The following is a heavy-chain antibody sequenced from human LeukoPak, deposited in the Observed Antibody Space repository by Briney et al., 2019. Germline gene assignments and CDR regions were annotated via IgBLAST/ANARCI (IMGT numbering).Heavy chain of an antibody. Sequence: GGSQRLSCAASGFTFSSYAMTWVRQAPGEGLEWVSGISGRGGSTYYAVSVQAPFTISRHHSNNPLYLQMNTLRAEDTAVYYCAKEDDRSGYYSVDYWGQGTRVTVSS. J-gene: IGHJ4*02. CDR2: ISGRGGST. CDR3: AKEDDRSGYYSVDY. V-gene: IGHV3-23*01. D-gene: IGHD3-22*01. CDR1: GFTFSSYA.